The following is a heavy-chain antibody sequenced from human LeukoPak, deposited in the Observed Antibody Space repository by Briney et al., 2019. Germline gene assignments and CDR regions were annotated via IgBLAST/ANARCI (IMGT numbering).Heavy chain of an antibody. D-gene: IGHD6-19*01. CDR3: ARGRMAVAGSYEY. V-gene: IGHV3-7*05. CDR1: GXTFSNAW. CDR2: IKPDGSEK. Sequence: GGSLRLSCAASGXTFSNAWMSWVRQAPGKGLECVANIKPDGSEKHYVDSVEGRFTISRDNAKNSLFLEMNSLRAEDTAVYYCARGRMAVAGSYEYWGQGTLVTISS. J-gene: IGHJ4*02.